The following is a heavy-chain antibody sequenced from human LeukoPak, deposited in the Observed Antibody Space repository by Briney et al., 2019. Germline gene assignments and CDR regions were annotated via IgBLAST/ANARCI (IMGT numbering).Heavy chain of an antibody. CDR3: ANGVRGVIIDY. CDR2: IYYSGST. Sequence: SETLSLTCTVSGGSISSYYWSWIRQTPGKGLEWIGYIYYSGSTKYNPSLKSRVTISVDTSKNQFSLKLSSVTAADTAVYYCANGVRGVIIDYWGQGTLVSVSS. J-gene: IGHJ4*02. D-gene: IGHD3-10*01. CDR1: GGSISSYY. V-gene: IGHV4-59*13.